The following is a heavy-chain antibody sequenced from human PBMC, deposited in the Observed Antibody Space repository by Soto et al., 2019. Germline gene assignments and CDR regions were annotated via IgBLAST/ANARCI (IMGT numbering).Heavy chain of an antibody. CDR3: ARVVVAGPRFDY. CDR1: GFTFSNYG. D-gene: IGHD2-15*01. Sequence: GGSLRLSCAASGFTFSNYGMHWVCQAPGKGLEWVANIKQDGSEKYYVGSVKGRFTISRDNAKNSLYLQMNSLRAEDTAVYYCARVVVAGPRFDYWGQGTLVTVS. J-gene: IGHJ4*02. V-gene: IGHV3-7*01. CDR2: IKQDGSEK.